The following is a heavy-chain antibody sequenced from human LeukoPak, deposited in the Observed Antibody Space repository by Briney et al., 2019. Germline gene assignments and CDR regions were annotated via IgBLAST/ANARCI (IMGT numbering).Heavy chain of an antibody. CDR1: GFTFSDYG. J-gene: IGHJ4*02. Sequence: PGGSLRLSCAASGFTFSDYGMHWVRQAPGKGLEWVAVIWYDGSNKYYADSVTGRFTISRDNSKNTLSLQMNSLRAEDTAVYYCARLAAANYLDYWGQGTLVTVSS. CDR3: ARLAAANYLDY. D-gene: IGHD6-13*01. V-gene: IGHV3-33*01. CDR2: IWYDGSNK.